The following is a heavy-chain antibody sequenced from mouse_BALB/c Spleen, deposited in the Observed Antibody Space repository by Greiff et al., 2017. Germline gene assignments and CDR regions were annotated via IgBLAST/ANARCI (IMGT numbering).Heavy chain of an antibody. CDR2: ISSGSSTI. D-gene: IGHD1-1*01. Sequence: EVKLMESGGGLVQPGGSRKLSCAASGFTFSSFGMHWVRQAPEKGLEWVAYISSGSSTIYYADTVKGRFTISRDNPKNTLFLQMTSLRSEDTAMYYCARNHYGSSFSMDYWGQGTSVTVSS. CDR3: ARNHYGSSFSMDY. V-gene: IGHV5-17*02. CDR1: GFTFSSFG. J-gene: IGHJ4*01.